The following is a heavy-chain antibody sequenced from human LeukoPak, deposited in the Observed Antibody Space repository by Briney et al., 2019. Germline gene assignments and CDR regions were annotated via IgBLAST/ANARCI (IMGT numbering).Heavy chain of an antibody. CDR2: IIPIFGTA. CDR3: ATDGTYYYDSSGYYAGSYYYGMDV. V-gene: IGHV1-69*06. J-gene: IGHJ6*02. Sequence: GSSVKVSCRASGGTFSSYAISWVRQAPGQGLEWMGGIIPIFGTAIYAQKFQGRVTMTEDTSTDTAYMELSSLRSEDTAVYYCATDGTYYYDSSGYYAGSYYYGMDVWGQGTTVTVSS. D-gene: IGHD3-22*01. CDR1: GGTFSSYA.